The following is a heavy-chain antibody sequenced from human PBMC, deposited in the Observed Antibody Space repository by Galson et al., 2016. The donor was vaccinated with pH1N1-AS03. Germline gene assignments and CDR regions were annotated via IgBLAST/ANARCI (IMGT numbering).Heavy chain of an antibody. CDR2: IIPIFGTA. V-gene: IGHV1-69*13. CDR1: GGTFSSYV. CDR3: ARASHGDYVKYFDY. J-gene: IGHJ4*02. D-gene: IGHD4-17*01. Sequence: SVKVSCKASGGTFSSYVISWVRQAPGQGLEWMGEIIPIFGTANYAQRFHGRVTITADESTSTAYMEVSSLRSEDTAVYYCARASHGDYVKYFDYWGQGTLVTVSS.